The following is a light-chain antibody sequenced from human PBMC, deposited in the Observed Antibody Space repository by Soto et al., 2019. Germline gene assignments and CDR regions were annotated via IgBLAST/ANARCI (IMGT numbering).Light chain of an antibody. CDR1: PSVLSSSNSKNY. Sequence: DFVMTQTPDSLAVSLGERATINCKSSPSVLSSSNSKNYLAWYQQKPGQPPRLLIYWASTRNSGVPDRFSGSGSGTDFTLTISSLQTEDVAVYYCQQYYSTPYTFGQGTKLEIK. J-gene: IGKJ2*01. CDR3: QQYYSTPYT. CDR2: WAS. V-gene: IGKV4-1*01.